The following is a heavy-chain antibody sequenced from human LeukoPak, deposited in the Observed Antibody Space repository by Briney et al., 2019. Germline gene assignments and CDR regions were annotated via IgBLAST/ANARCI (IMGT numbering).Heavy chain of an antibody. CDR2: SYHSGRT. D-gene: IGHD3-9*01. V-gene: IGHV4-38-2*02. CDR1: GYSISSGYY. CDR3: ARGIREYDILTGYFPSTWYFDL. Sequence: SETLSLTCTVSGYSISSGYYWGWIRQPPGKGLEWIGSSYHSGRTYYNPSLKSRVTISVDTSKNQFSLKLSSVTAADTAVYYCARGIREYDILTGYFPSTWYFDLWGRGTLVTVSS. J-gene: IGHJ2*01.